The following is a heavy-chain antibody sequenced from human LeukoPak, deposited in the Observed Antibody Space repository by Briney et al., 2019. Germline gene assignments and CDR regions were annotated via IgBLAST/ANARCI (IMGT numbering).Heavy chain of an antibody. D-gene: IGHD2-15*01. CDR2: INPNSGGT. CDR1: GYTFTGYY. V-gene: IGHV1-2*02. J-gene: IGHJ4*02. CDR3: ARDWRIGYCSGGSCYSGDY. Sequence: ASVKVSCKASGYTFTGYYMHWVRQAPGRGLEWMGWINPNSGGTNYAQKFQGRVTMTRDTSISTAYMELSRLRSDDTAVYYCARDWRIGYCSGGSCYSGDYWGQGTLVTVSS.